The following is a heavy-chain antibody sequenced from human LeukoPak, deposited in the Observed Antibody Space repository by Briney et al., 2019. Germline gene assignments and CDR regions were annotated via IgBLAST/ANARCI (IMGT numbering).Heavy chain of an antibody. Sequence: QPGRSLRLSCAASGFTFSSYGMHWVRQAPGKGLEWVAVISYDGSNKYYADSVKGRFTISRDNSKNTLYLQMNSLRAEDTAVYFCAKGDRGYFRPFDYWGQGTLVTVSS. CDR2: ISYDGSNK. CDR3: AKGDRGYFRPFDY. D-gene: IGHD3-22*01. V-gene: IGHV3-30*18. J-gene: IGHJ4*02. CDR1: GFTFSSYG.